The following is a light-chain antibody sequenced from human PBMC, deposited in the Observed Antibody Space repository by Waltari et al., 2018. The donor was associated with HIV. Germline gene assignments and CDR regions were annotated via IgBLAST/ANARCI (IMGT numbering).Light chain of an antibody. CDR2: EVN. Sequence: QSALTQPASVSGSRGPSITISCTGTSSDIGSYKHVSWYQHHPAKAPKLMIYEVNSRPSGISSRFSGSKSGNTASLTISGLQAEDEADYYCCSYAGTYIVFGTGTEVTVL. J-gene: IGLJ1*01. CDR3: CSYAGTYIV. CDR1: SSDIGSYKH. V-gene: IGLV2-14*01.